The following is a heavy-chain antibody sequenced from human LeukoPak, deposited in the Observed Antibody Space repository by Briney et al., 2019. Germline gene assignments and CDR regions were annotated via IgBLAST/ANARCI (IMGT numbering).Heavy chain of an antibody. Sequence: GGSLRLSCTTSGFGSKNYAMSWVRLAPGNGLEWVSIISATGVNTYYADSVKGRFTISRDNSKNTLYLQMNSLRAEDTAVYYCARQPAGYSYGAGAFDIWGQGTMVTVSS. V-gene: IGHV3-23*01. CDR2: ISATGVNT. CDR3: ARQPAGYSYGAGAFDI. J-gene: IGHJ3*02. D-gene: IGHD5-18*01. CDR1: GFGSKNYA.